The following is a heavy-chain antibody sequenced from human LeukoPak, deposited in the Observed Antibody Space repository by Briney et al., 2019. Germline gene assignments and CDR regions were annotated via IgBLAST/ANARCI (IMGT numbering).Heavy chain of an antibody. CDR3: AKGHYYGSGSLDY. Sequence: GGSLKLSCAASGFTFSSYGMSWVRQAPGKGLEWVSAIGGRDGSTYYADSVKGRFTISRDNSKNTLYVQMNSLRAEDTAVYYCAKGHYYGSGSLDYWGQGTVVTVSS. CDR1: GFTFSSYG. V-gene: IGHV3-23*01. CDR2: IGGRDGST. J-gene: IGHJ4*02. D-gene: IGHD3-10*01.